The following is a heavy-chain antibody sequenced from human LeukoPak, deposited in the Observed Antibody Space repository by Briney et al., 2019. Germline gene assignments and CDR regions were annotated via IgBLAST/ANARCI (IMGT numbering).Heavy chain of an antibody. J-gene: IGHJ3*02. Sequence: MPSETLSLTCTVSGGSIGSYYWSWIRQPPGKGLEWIGYIYSSGSTNYSPSLKSRVTISVDTSKNQFSLKLYSVTAADTAVYYCARRYSGYGSAFDIWGQGTMVTVPS. CDR1: GGSIGSYY. CDR3: ARRYSGYGSAFDI. V-gene: IGHV4-59*08. D-gene: IGHD5-12*01. CDR2: IYSSGST.